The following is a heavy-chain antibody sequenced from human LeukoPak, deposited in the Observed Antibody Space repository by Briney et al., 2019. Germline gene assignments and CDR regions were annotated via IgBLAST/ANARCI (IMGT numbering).Heavy chain of an antibody. CDR2: MNPNSGNT. J-gene: IGHJ4*02. V-gene: IGHV1-8*01. CDR3: ARVRGKGRLAREDY. Sequence: ASVMVSCKASGYTFTSYDINWVRQATGQGLEWMGWMNPNSGNTGYAQKFQGRVTMTRNTSISTAYMELSSLRSEDTAVYYCARVRGKGRLAREDYWGQGTLVTVSS. CDR1: GYTFTSYD. D-gene: IGHD1-26*01.